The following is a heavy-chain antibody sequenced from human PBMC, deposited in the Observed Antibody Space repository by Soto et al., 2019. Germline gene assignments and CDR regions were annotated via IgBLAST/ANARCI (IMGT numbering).Heavy chain of an antibody. V-gene: IGHV3-30-3*01. CDR3: ARLFGGYSGSHADEFDI. D-gene: IGHD1-26*01. CDR1: GCSFSRIA. CDR2: ITYDGSNQ. J-gene: IGHJ3*02. Sequence: QVQLVESGGDVVQPGRSLRLSCAGYGCSFSRIAIHWVRQAPGKGLEWVAVITYDGSNQYYADSVKGRFTVSRDNSRSTVYLQMNNLRSEDTAIYYCARLFGGYSGSHADEFDIWGQGTMVPICS.